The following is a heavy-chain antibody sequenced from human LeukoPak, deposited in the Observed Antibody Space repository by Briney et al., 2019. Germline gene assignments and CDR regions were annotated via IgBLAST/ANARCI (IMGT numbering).Heavy chain of an antibody. D-gene: IGHD6-19*01. CDR3: ARDLIAVAASSY. CDR2: ISYDGRNG. V-gene: IGHV3-30*04. Sequence: GGSLRLSCAASGFTFSMFAMHWVRQAPGKGLEWVAFISYDGRNGYYAESVKGRFTISRDNSKNTLYLQMNSLRPEDTAVYYCARDLIAVAASSYWGQGTLVTVSS. J-gene: IGHJ4*02. CDR1: GFTFSMFA.